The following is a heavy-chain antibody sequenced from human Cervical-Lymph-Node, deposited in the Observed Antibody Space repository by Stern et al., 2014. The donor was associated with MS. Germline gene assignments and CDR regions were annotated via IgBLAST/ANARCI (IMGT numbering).Heavy chain of an antibody. CDR1: GYTFTSFG. V-gene: IGHV1-18*01. CDR3: ARGPYCSSTSCFTNGYYFYGMDV. CDR2: ISGYNGET. D-gene: IGHD2-2*02. J-gene: IGHJ6*02. Sequence: QVQLVESGPEVKKPGASVKVSCKASGYTFTSFGISWVRRAPGQGLEWMGWISGYNGETTYSQKFQGRVTLTTDTSTSTAHMDLTSLRSDDTAMYYCARGPYCSSTSCFTNGYYFYGMDVWGQGTTVTVSS.